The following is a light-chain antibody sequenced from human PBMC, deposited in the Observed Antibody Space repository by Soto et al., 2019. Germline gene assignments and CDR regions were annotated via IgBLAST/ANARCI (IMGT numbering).Light chain of an antibody. CDR2: KAS. V-gene: IGKV1-5*03. CDR1: QSLSSW. J-gene: IGKJ1*01. CDR3: QQYNTFPWT. Sequence: DLQVTQSPSTLSASVGDRVTITCRASQSLSSWLAWYQQKPGKAPKALSYKASRLESGGPSRFSGSDAGTDFTLPSSSLHPDDLATYYCQQYNTFPWTFSQGTQVEVK.